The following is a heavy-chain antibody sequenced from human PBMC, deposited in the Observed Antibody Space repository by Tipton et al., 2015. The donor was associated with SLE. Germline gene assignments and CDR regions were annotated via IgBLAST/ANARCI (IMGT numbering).Heavy chain of an antibody. V-gene: IGHV4-59*01. D-gene: IGHD4-17*01. CDR3: ARVRVRFYGDYDDAFDI. CDR2: IYYSGTP. J-gene: IGHJ3*02. CDR1: GGAINSYY. Sequence: TLSLTCTVSGGAINSYYWSWIRQPPGKGLEWIGYIYYSGTPDYNPSLKSRVTISVDTSNNQFSLKLSSVTAADTAVYYCARVRVRFYGDYDDAFDIWGRGTMVTVSS.